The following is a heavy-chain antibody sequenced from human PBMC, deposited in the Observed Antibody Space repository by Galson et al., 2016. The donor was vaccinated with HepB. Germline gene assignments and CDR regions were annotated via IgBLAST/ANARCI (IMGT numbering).Heavy chain of an antibody. D-gene: IGHD2-21*01. CDR1: GYRFTAYW. J-gene: IGHJ6*02. V-gene: IGHV5-51*01. Sequence: QSGAEVKKPGESLRISCKPSGYRFTAYWIGWVRQMPGKGLGWTGIIFPADSDTRSSASFEGHVTISADKSISTAYLQRTSLKASDTATYYCPRLKFDIAVESVMSYRMDVWGQGTTVIVSS. CDR3: PRLKFDIAVESVMSYRMDV. CDR2: IFPADSDT.